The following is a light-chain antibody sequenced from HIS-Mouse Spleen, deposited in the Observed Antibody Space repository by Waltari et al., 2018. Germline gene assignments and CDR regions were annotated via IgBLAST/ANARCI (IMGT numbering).Light chain of an antibody. Sequence: EIVLMQSPGTLSLSPGERATLSCRASQSVSHSYLAWYQQKPGQAPRLLIYGASSRATGIPDRFSGSGSGTDFTLTISRLEPEDFAVYYCQQYGSSPPWTFGQGTKVEIK. CDR3: QQYGSSPPWT. CDR2: GAS. J-gene: IGKJ1*01. V-gene: IGKV3-20*01. CDR1: QSVSHSY.